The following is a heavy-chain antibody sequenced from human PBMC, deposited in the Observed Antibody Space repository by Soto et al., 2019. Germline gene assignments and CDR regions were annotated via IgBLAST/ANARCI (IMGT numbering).Heavy chain of an antibody. Sequence: QVQLVQSGAEVKKPGASVKVSCKASGYTFHSYGVTWVRQAPGQGLEWMGWISVRNGNTNYAQKLQGRVTMTTDTSTTTAYMELRSLRSDDTAVYYCAREVGFYYGSGSYYGMDVWCQGTTVTVSS. CDR3: AREVGFYYGSGSYYGMDV. CDR1: GYTFHSYG. J-gene: IGHJ6*02. V-gene: IGHV1-18*01. CDR2: ISVRNGNT. D-gene: IGHD3-10*01.